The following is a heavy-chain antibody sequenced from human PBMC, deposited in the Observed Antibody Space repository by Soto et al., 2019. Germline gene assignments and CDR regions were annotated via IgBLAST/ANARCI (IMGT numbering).Heavy chain of an antibody. CDR2: IYYSGST. CDR3: ARLRVVSDGNYYYGMDV. J-gene: IGHJ6*02. D-gene: IGHD3-10*01. Sequence: WGWIRQPPGKGLEWIGSIYYSGSTYYNPSLKSRVTISVDASKNQFSLKLSSVTAADTAVYYCARLRVVSDGNYYYGMDVWGQGTTVTVSS. V-gene: IGHV4-39*01.